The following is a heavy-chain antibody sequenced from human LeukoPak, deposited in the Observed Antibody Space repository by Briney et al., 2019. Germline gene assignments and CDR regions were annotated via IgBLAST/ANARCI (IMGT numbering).Heavy chain of an antibody. V-gene: IGHV4-4*07. J-gene: IGHJ4*02. CDR2: IYTSGST. D-gene: IGHD4-17*01. CDR3: ARVFDDYGDQRGLDY. Sequence: SETLSLTCTVSGGSISSYYWSWIRQPAGKGLEWIGRIYTSGSTNYNPSLKSRVTMSVDTSKNQFSLKLTSVTAADTAVYYCARVFDDYGDQRGLDYWGQGTLVTVSS. CDR1: GGSISSYY.